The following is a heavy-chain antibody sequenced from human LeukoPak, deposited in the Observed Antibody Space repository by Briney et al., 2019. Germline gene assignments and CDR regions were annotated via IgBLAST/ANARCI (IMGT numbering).Heavy chain of an antibody. V-gene: IGHV4-34*01. CDR3: ARSGEDSSGWSIDY. J-gene: IGHJ4*02. CDR2: INHSGST. CDR1: GGSFSGYY. Sequence: SETLSLTCAVYGGSFSGYYWSWIRQPPGKGLEWIGEINHSGSTNYNPSLKSRVTISVDTSKNQFSLKLSSVTAADTAVYYCARSGEDSSGWSIDYWGQGTLVTVSS. D-gene: IGHD6-19*01.